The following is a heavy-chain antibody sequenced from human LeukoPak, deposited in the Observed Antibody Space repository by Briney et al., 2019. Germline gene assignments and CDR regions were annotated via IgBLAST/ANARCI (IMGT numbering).Heavy chain of an antibody. CDR1: GGSFSGYY. D-gene: IGHD1-26*01. J-gene: IGHJ4*02. Sequence: SETLSLTCAVYGGSFSGYYWSWIRQPPGKGLEWIGEINHSGSTNYNPSLKSRVTISVDTSKNQFSLKLSSVTAADTAVYYCARDQWELLPVVLIAAGQYYFDYWGQGTLVTVSS. CDR3: ARDQWELLPVVLIAAGQYYFDY. V-gene: IGHV4-34*01. CDR2: INHSGST.